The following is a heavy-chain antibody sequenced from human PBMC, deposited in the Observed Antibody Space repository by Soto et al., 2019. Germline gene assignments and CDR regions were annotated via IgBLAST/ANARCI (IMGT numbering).Heavy chain of an antibody. V-gene: IGHV1-58*01. Sequence: ASVKVSCKASGFTFTSSAVQWVRQARGQRLEWIGWIVVGSGNTNYAQKFQERVTITRDMSTSTAYMELSSLRSEDTAVYYCAAVSPCSSTSCHPLYYYGMYVWGQGTTVTVSS. D-gene: IGHD2-2*01. J-gene: IGHJ6*02. CDR3: AAVSPCSSTSCHPLYYYGMYV. CDR2: IVVGSGNT. CDR1: GFTFTSSA.